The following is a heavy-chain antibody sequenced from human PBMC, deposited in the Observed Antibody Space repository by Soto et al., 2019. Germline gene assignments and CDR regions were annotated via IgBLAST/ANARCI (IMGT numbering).Heavy chain of an antibody. Sequence: QLQLQESGPGLVKPSETLSLTCTVSGGSISSSSYYWGWIRQPPGKGLEWIGSIYYSGSTYYNPSLKGRVNIAVDTSKNQFSLKLSSVTAADTAVYYCARQRRIAVAGTAEFDYWGQGTLVTVSS. D-gene: IGHD6-19*01. J-gene: IGHJ4*02. CDR2: IYYSGST. V-gene: IGHV4-39*01. CDR3: ARQRRIAVAGTAEFDY. CDR1: GGSISSSSYY.